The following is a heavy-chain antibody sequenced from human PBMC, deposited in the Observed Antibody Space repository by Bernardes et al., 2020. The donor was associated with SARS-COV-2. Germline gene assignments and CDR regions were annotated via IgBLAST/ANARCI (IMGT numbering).Heavy chain of an antibody. J-gene: IGHJ4*02. CDR3: THTYFDVLADYYNVGGFDY. V-gene: IGHV2-5*02. CDR1: GFSLSSSGVA. D-gene: IGHD3-9*01. Sequence: SGPTLVKPTQTLTLTCTFSGFSLSSSGVAVGWVRQPPGKALAWLALIYWDGERHYSPSLKSRLTITKDTSKNQVVLTVTNMDPVDTATYFCTHTYFDVLADYYNVGGFDYWGQGTLVTVSS. CDR2: IYWDGER.